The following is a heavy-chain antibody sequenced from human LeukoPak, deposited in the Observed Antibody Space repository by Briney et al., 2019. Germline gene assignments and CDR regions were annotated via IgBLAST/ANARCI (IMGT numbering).Heavy chain of an antibody. D-gene: IGHD2/OR15-2a*01. CDR2: ISPYNGNT. J-gene: IGHJ4*02. V-gene: IGHV1-18*01. CDR3: ASPLHGYYLN. CDR1: GYTFNTYG. Sequence: ASVKVSCKPYGYTFNTYGITWVRRAPGQGLEWMGWISPYNGNTNYAQKFQGRVTLTTDTSTSTAYMELRSLRSDDTAVYYCASPLHGYYLNWGQGTLVTVSS.